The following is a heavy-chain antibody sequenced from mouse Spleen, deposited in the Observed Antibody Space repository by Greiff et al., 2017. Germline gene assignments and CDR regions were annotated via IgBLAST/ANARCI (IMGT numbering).Heavy chain of an antibody. V-gene: IGHV7-1*01. CDR2: SRNKANDYTT. Sequence: EVQLVESGGGLVQSGRSLRLSCATSGFTFSDFYMEWVRQAPGKGLEWIAASRNKANDYTTEYSASVKGRFIVSRDTSQSILYLQMNALRAEDTAIYYCARDAYGGSSLYYAMDYWGQGTSVTVSS. CDR3: ARDAYGGSSLYYAMDY. CDR1: GFTFSDFY. D-gene: IGHD1-1*01. J-gene: IGHJ4*01.